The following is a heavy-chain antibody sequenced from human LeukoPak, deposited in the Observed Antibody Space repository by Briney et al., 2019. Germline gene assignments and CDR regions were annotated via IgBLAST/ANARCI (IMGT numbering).Heavy chain of an antibody. CDR3: AREGCSGGSCPFDY. D-gene: IGHD2-15*01. CDR1: GGSISSGGYS. Sequence: SQTLPLTCAVSGGSISSGGYSWSWIRQPPGKGLEWIWYIYHSGSTYYNPSLKSRVTISVDRSKNQFSLKLSSVTAADTAVYYCAREGCSGGSCPFDYWGQGTLVTVSS. V-gene: IGHV4-30-2*01. J-gene: IGHJ4*02. CDR2: IYHSGST.